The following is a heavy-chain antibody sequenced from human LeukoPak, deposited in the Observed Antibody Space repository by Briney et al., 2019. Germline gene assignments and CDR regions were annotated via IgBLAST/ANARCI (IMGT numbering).Heavy chain of an antibody. Sequence: GGSLRLSCTASGFTFRRYWMSWVRQAPGKGLEWVSFIYSGSTHYSDSVKGRFTISRDNSKNTLYLQMNSLRAEDTAVYYCARRAGAYSHPYDYWGQGTLVTVSS. D-gene: IGHD4/OR15-4a*01. V-gene: IGHV3-53*01. CDR3: ARRAGAYSHPYDY. J-gene: IGHJ4*02. CDR1: GFTFRRYW. CDR2: IYSGST.